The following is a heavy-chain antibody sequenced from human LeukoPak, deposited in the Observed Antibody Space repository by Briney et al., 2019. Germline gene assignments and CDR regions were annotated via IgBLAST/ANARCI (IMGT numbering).Heavy chain of an antibody. V-gene: IGHV1-8*01. Sequence: ASVKVSCKASGYTFTSYDINWVRQATGQGLEWMGWMNPNSGNTGYAQKFQGRVTMTRNTSISTAYMELRSLRSEDTAVYYCARSYYYGSGSQTVYYYYGMDVWGQGTTVTVSS. D-gene: IGHD3-10*01. CDR2: MNPNSGNT. CDR3: ARSYYYGSGSQTVYYYYGMDV. CDR1: GYTFTSYD. J-gene: IGHJ6*02.